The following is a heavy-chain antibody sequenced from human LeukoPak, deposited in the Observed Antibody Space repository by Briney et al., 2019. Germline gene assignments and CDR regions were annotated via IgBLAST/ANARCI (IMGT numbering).Heavy chain of an antibody. V-gene: IGHV3-21*01. D-gene: IGHD4-17*01. Sequence: PGVSLRLSCAASGFTFSSYSMNWVRQAPGNGLEWVSSISSSISYIYYADSVKGRFTISRDNAKNSLYLQMNSLRAEDTAVYYCAKDYGDYGYYFDYWGQGPLVTVPS. CDR2: ISSSISYI. CDR3: AKDYGDYGYYFDY. CDR1: GFTFSSYS. J-gene: IGHJ4*02.